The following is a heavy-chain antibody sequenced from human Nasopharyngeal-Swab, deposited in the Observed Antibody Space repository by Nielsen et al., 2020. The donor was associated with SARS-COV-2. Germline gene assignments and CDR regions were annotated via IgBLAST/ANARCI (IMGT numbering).Heavy chain of an antibody. V-gene: IGHV4-30-2*01. CDR2: VYHSGST. Sequence: SETLSLTCAVSGGSISSGGHSWSWIRQPPGKGLEWIGYVYHSGSTYYNPSLKSRVTISVDRSKNQFSLKLSSVTAADTAVYYCARGTTVTTLDAFDIWGQGTMVTVSS. D-gene: IGHD4-17*01. CDR3: ARGTTVTTLDAFDI. J-gene: IGHJ3*02. CDR1: GGSISSGGHS.